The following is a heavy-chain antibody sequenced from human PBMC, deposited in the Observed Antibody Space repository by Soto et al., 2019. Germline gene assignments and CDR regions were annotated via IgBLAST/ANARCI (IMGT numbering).Heavy chain of an antibody. V-gene: IGHV3-23*01. CDR3: EKVRNSHSTYWYLDL. CDR1: GFTFSSYA. J-gene: IGHJ2*01. CDR2: ISGSGGST. D-gene: IGHD3-10*01. Sequence: PGGSLRLSCAASGFTFSSYAMSWVRQAPGKGLEWVSAISGSGGSTYYADSVKGRFTISRDNSKNTLYLQMNSLRAEDTAVYYCEKVRNSHSTYWYLDLWGRGTLVTVSS.